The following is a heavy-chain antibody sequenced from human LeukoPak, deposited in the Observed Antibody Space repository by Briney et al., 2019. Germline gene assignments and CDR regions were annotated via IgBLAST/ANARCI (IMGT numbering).Heavy chain of an antibody. CDR2: IYTSGST. CDR1: GGSISSYY. CDR3: ARGGAVAGTRGSYYYYYYYMDV. D-gene: IGHD6-19*01. J-gene: IGHJ6*03. Sequence: SETLSLTCTVSGGSISSYYWSWIRQPARKGLQWIGRIYTSGSTNYNPSLKSRVTISVDKSKNQFSLKLSSVTAADTAVYYCARGGAVAGTRGSYYYYYYYMDVWGKGTTVTVSS. V-gene: IGHV4-4*07.